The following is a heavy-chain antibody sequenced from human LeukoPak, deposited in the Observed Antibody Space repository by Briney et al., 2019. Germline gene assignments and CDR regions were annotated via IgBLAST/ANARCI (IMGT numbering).Heavy chain of an antibody. V-gene: IGHV3-33*03. Sequence: GGSLRLSCAASGFTFSSYGMHWVRPAPGKGLEWVALIWYDGSDKDYGDSVKGRFTISRDNSKNTMYLQMNSLRADDTAVYYCVKSVAGTRGWFDSWGQGTLVTVSS. CDR2: IWYDGSDK. J-gene: IGHJ5*01. CDR1: GFTFSSYG. CDR3: VKSVAGTRGWFDS.